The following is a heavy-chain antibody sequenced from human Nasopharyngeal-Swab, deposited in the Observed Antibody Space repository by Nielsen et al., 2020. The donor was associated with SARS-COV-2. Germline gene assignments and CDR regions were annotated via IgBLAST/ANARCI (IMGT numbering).Heavy chain of an antibody. CDR1: GFTLSSIW. J-gene: IGHJ2*01. CDR2: IKQDGSEK. V-gene: IGHV3-7*01. CDR3: ARLSGSSWDFDL. D-gene: IGHD6-13*01. Sequence: GESLKISCEASGFTLSSIWRTWVRQAPGKGLEWVANIKQDGSEKYYVDSVKGRFTISRDNAKNSLYLQMNSLRAEDTAVYYCARLSGSSWDFDLWGRGTLVTVSS.